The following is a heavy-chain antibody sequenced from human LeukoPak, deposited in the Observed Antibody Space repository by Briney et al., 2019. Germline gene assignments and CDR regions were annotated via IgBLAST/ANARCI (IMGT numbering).Heavy chain of an antibody. CDR2: ISYDGSNE. J-gene: IGHJ4*02. D-gene: IGHD6-13*01. V-gene: IGHV3-30*18. CDR1: GFSFSSHW. Sequence: PGGSLRLSCAASGFSFSSHWMSWVRPAPGKGLEWVAVISYDGSNEYYADSVKGRFTISRDNSKNTLYLQMNSLRAEDTAVYYCAKSGYRSSWHLHFDYWGQGTLVTVSS. CDR3: AKSGYRSSWHLHFDY.